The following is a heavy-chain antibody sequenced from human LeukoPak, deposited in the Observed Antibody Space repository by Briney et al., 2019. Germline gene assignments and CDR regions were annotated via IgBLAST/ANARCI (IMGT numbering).Heavy chain of an antibody. Sequence: SVKVSCKASGGTFSSYAISWVRQAPGQGLEWMGGIIPIFGTANYAQKFQGRVTITTDESTSTAYMELSSLRSEDTAVYYCARAAVYDSSGYYYGGVGGSFDYWGQGTLVTVSS. CDR1: GGTFSSYA. CDR3: ARAAVYDSSGYYYGGVGGSFDY. CDR2: IIPIFGTA. J-gene: IGHJ4*02. D-gene: IGHD3-22*01. V-gene: IGHV1-69*05.